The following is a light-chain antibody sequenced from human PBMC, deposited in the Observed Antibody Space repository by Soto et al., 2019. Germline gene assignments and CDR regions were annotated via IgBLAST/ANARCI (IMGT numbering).Light chain of an antibody. J-gene: IGKJ1*01. CDR3: QQYNNWPPAT. CDR1: QGVSSN. Sequence: EIVMTQSPATLPVSPGERATLSCRASQGVSSNLAWYQQKPGQAPRLLIYGESSRATGIPARFSGSGSGTEFTLTISSLQSEDFAVYYCQQYNNWPPATFGQGTKVDIK. CDR2: GES. V-gene: IGKV3-15*01.